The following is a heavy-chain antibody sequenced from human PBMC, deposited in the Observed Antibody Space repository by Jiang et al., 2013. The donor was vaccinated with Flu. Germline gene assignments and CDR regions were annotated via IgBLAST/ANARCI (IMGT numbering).Heavy chain of an antibody. CDR1: GDSVSSNSAA. Sequence: QTLSLTCAISGDSVSSNSAAWNWIRQSPSRGLEWLGRTYYRSKWYNDYAVSVKSRITINPDTSKNQFSLQLNSVAPEDTAVYYCARGAPLVTGTTMFDYWGQGTLVTVSS. V-gene: IGHV6-1*01. CDR2: TYYRSKWYN. D-gene: IGHD1-7*01. J-gene: IGHJ4*02. CDR3: ARGAPLVTGTTMFDY.